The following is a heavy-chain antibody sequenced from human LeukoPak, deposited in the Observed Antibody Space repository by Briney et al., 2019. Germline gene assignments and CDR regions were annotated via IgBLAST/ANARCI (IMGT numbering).Heavy chain of an antibody. V-gene: IGHV4-59*12. Sequence: SETLSLTCTISGGSISRYFWSWIRQPPGKGLEWIGYIYYTGSTNYNPSLKSRVTISADTSKNQFSLKLSSVTAADTAVYYCARDNPFKYDYVNWGQGTLVTVSS. J-gene: IGHJ4*02. CDR2: IYYTGST. CDR3: ARDNPFKYDYVN. CDR1: GGSISRYF. D-gene: IGHD3-16*01.